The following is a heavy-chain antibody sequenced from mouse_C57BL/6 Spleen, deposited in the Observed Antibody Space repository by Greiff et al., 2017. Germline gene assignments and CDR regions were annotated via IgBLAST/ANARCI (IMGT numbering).Heavy chain of an antibody. CDR1: GYSITSGYY. D-gene: IGHD1-1*01. Sequence: EVKLMESGPGLVKPSQSLSLTCSVTGYSITSGYYWNWIRQFPGNKLEWMGYISYDGSNNYNPSLKNRISITRDTSKNQFFLKLNSVTTEDTATYYCARDGSSPDWFAYWGQGTLVTVSA. V-gene: IGHV3-6*01. CDR2: ISYDGSN. CDR3: ARDGSSPDWFAY. J-gene: IGHJ3*01.